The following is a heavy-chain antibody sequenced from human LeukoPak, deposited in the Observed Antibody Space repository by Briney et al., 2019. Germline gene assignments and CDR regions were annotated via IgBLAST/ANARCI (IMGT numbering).Heavy chain of an antibody. D-gene: IGHD6-6*01. CDR3: ARGTTAARLLY. Sequence: SETLSLTCAVYGGSFSGYFWTWIRQPPGKGLEWMGEVNLSGSTNYNPSLKSRVTISTDTSKNQLSLKLTSVTAADTAVYYCARGTTAARLLYWGQGTLVAVSS. V-gene: IGHV4-34*01. J-gene: IGHJ4*02. CDR2: VNLSGST. CDR1: GGSFSGYF.